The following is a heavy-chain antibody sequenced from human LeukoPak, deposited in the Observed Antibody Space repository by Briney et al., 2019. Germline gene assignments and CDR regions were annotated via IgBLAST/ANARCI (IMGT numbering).Heavy chain of an antibody. J-gene: IGHJ3*02. D-gene: IGHD1-26*01. V-gene: IGHV4-4*07. CDR2: IYASGST. CDR1: GGSISSYY. CDR3: ASIDTTDAFDI. Sequence: SETLSLTCTVSGGSISSYYWSWIRQPAGKGLEWIGRIYASGSTNYNPSLKSRVTMSVDTSKNQFSLKLSSVTAADTAVYYCASIDTTDAFDIWDQGTMVTVSS.